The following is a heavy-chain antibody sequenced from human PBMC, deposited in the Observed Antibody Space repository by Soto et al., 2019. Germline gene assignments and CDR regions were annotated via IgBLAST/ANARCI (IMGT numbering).Heavy chain of an antibody. CDR3: ARVRAAWKVVGSWFEP. V-gene: IGHV3-33*01. CDR2: IWSDGTTK. Sequence: GKGLEWVAVIWSDGTTKHYGDSVKGRFTISRDNSQDTLFLQMSSLTAEDTAVYHCARVRAAWKVVGSWFEPLGHGTLVPVSS. J-gene: IGHJ5*02. D-gene: IGHD1-1*01.